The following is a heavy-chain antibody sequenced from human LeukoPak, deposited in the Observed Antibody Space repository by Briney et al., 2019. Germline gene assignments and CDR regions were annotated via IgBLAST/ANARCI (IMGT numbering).Heavy chain of an antibody. D-gene: IGHD3-22*01. CDR2: IYYSGTT. J-gene: IGHJ2*01. CDR1: GGSFSSYY. Sequence: SETLSLTCTVPGGSFSSYYWSWVRQTPGKGLEWIGYIYYSGTTKYNPSLRSRVTISIDTSKSRFSLKLSSVTAADTAVYYCARASNYDSSGYYFYWYFDLWGRGTLVTVSS. V-gene: IGHV4-59*01. CDR3: ARASNYDSSGYYFYWYFDL.